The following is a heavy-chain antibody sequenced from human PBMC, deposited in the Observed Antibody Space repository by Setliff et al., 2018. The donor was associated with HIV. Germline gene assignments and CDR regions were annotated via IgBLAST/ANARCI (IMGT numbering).Heavy chain of an antibody. CDR2: IIPILGIA. Sequence: SVKVSCKASGGTFSSYAISWVRQAPGQGLEWMGGIIPILGIANYAQKFQGRVTITADESSTTAYMELTSLTSEDTGVYYCGRGDFGGNLWYFDYWGQGTLVTVSS. CDR1: GGTFSSYA. D-gene: IGHD4-17*01. V-gene: IGHV1-69*10. J-gene: IGHJ4*02. CDR3: GRGDFGGNLWYFDY.